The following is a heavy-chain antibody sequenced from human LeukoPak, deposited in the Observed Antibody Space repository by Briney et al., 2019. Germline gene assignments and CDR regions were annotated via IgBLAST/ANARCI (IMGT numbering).Heavy chain of an antibody. Sequence: PSETLSLTCTVSGGSISSYYWSWIRQPAGKGLEWIGRIYTSGSTNYNPSLKSRVTMSVDTSKNQFSLKLSSVTAADTAVYYCAREECCSGGSCYPNNWFDPWGQGTLVTVSS. J-gene: IGHJ5*02. CDR3: AREECCSGGSCYPNNWFDP. CDR1: GGSISSYY. CDR2: IYTSGST. D-gene: IGHD2-15*01. V-gene: IGHV4-4*07.